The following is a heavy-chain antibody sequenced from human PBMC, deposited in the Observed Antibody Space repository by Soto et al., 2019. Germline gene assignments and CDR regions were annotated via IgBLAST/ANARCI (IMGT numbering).Heavy chain of an antibody. CDR1: GGSFSGYY. J-gene: IGHJ6*03. CDR3: ASQGLPYFDWSPTPLYYMDV. Sequence: SETLSLTCAVYGGSFSGYYWSWIRQPPGKGLERIGEINHSGNTNYNPSLKSRVTISVDKSKNQFSLKLSSMTAADTAVYYCASQGLPYFDWSPTPLYYMDVWGKGTTVTVSS. D-gene: IGHD3-9*01. CDR2: INHSGNT. V-gene: IGHV4-34*01.